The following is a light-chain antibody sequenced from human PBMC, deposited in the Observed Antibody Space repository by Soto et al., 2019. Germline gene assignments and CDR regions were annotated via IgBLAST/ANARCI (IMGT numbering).Light chain of an antibody. V-gene: IGLV6-57*03. Sequence: VLTQPHSMSESPGKTVTISCTRSSGSLASNSVQWYQQRPGSVPSTVIYEDKQRPSGVPDRFSGSIDSSSNSASLTISGLKTEDEADYYCQSYNSSSWVFGGGTKLTVL. CDR2: EDK. J-gene: IGLJ3*02. CDR1: SGSLASNS. CDR3: QSYNSSSWV.